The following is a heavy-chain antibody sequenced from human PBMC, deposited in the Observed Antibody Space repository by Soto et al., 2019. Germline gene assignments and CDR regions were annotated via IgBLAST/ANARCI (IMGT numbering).Heavy chain of an antibody. Sequence: ASVKVSCKASGYTFTGYYMHWVRQAPGQGLEWMGWINPNSGGTNYAQKFQGWVTMTRDTSISTAYMELSRLRSDDTAVYYCARAGSSSWLYYFDYWGQGTLVTVSS. CDR1: GYTFTGYY. V-gene: IGHV1-2*04. J-gene: IGHJ4*02. CDR3: ARAGSSSWLYYFDY. CDR2: INPNSGGT. D-gene: IGHD6-13*01.